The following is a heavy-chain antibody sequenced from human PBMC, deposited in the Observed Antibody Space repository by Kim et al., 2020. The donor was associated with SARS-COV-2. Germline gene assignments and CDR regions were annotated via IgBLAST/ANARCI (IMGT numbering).Heavy chain of an antibody. CDR2: IIPILGIA. Sequence: SVKVSCKASGGTFSSYAISWVRQAPGQGLEWMGRIIPILGIANYAQKFQGRVTITADKSTSTAYMELSSLRSEDTAVYYCAREKTYYYDSSGYYLDYWGQGTLVTVSS. D-gene: IGHD3-22*01. CDR1: GGTFSSYA. CDR3: AREKTYYYDSSGYYLDY. V-gene: IGHV1-69*04. J-gene: IGHJ4*02.